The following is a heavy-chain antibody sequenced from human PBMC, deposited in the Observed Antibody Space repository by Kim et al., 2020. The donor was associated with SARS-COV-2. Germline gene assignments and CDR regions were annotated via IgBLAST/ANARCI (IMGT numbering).Heavy chain of an antibody. D-gene: IGHD2-2*01. CDR3: ARDRVVGRYYYDYGMDV. J-gene: IGHJ6*02. CDR1: GFPFSSYS. CDR2: ISTSSSTI. V-gene: IGHV3-48*02. Sequence: GGSLRLSCAASGFPFSSYSMNWVRQAPGKGLEWVSYISTSSSTIYYADSVKGRFTISRDNAKSSLYLQMNSLRDEDTAVYYCARDRVVGRYYYDYGMDVWGQGTTVIVSS.